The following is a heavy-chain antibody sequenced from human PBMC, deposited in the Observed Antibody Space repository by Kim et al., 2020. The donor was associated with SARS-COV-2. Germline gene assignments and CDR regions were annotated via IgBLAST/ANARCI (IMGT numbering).Heavy chain of an antibody. D-gene: IGHD3-3*01. CDR3: AKVDDFWSGYSRYYYYYMDV. CDR1: GFTFSSYA. J-gene: IGHJ6*03. Sequence: GGSLRLSCAASGFTFSSYAMSWVRQAPGKGLEWVSAISGSGGSTYYADSVKGRFTISRDNSKNTLYLQMNSLRAEDTAVYYCAKVDDFWSGYSRYYYYYMDVWGKGTTVTVSS. CDR2: ISGSGGST. V-gene: IGHV3-23*01.